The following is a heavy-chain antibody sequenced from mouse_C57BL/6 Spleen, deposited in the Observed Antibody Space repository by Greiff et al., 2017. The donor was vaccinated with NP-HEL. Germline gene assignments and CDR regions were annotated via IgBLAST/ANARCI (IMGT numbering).Heavy chain of an antibody. CDR1: GFTFSSYA. D-gene: IGHD2-2*01. V-gene: IGHV5-9-1*02. J-gene: IGHJ4*01. Sequence: EVMLVESGEGLVKPGGSLKLSCAASGFTFSSYAMSWVRQTPEKRLEWVAYISSGGDYIYYADTVKGRCTISRDNARNTLYLQMSSLKSEDTAMYYCTRTTMVTTDGYAMDYWGQGTSVTVSS. CDR2: ISSGGDYI. CDR3: TRTTMVTTDGYAMDY.